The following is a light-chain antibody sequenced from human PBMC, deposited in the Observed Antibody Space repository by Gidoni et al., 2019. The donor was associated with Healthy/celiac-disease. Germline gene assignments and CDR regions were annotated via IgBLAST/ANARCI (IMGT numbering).Light chain of an antibody. V-gene: IGLV1-40*01. CDR1: SSNIGAGYD. CDR2: GNS. Sequence: QSVLTQPPSVSGAPGQRVTISCTGSSSNIGAGYDVHWYQQLPGPAPKLLIYGNSNRTSGVTDRFSGSKSGTSAALAITGLQAEDEADYYCQSYDSSLSGSVFGGGTKLTVL. J-gene: IGLJ2*01. CDR3: QSYDSSLSGSV.